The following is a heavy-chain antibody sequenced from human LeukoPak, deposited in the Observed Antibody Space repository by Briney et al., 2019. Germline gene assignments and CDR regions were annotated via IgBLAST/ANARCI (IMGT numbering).Heavy chain of an antibody. CDR3: AMLHYYDNSGLDC. CDR2: IYSGGDT. V-gene: IGHV3-66*01. CDR1: GFTVSSNY. D-gene: IGHD3-22*01. J-gene: IGHJ4*02. Sequence: GGSLRLSCAASGFTVSSNYMSWVRQATGKGLERVSVIYSGGDTYYADSVKGRFTISRDNSKNTLHLQMNSLRAEDTAVYYCAMLHYYDNSGLDCWGQGTLVTVSS.